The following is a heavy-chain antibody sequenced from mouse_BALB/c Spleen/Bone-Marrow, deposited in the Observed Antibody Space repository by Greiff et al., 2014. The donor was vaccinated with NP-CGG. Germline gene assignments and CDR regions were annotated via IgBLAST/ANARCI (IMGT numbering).Heavy chain of an antibody. CDR2: IYPGDGDT. CDR1: GYAFSSYW. Sequence: VQLQQSGAELVRPGSSVKISCKASGYAFSSYWMNWVKQRPGQGLEWIGQIYPGDGDTNYNGTFKGKATLTADKSSSTAYMQLSSLTSEDSAVYFCARDDGFAYWGQGTLVTVSA. J-gene: IGHJ3*01. CDR3: ARDDGFAY. D-gene: IGHD2-12*01. V-gene: IGHV1-80*01.